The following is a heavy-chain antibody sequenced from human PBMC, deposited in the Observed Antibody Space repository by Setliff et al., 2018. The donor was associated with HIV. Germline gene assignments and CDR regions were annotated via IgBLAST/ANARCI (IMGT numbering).Heavy chain of an antibody. V-gene: IGHV1-46*01. CDR3: ARDGYYNSWSGYGYYYYYMDV. Sequence: ASVKVSCKASGDAFTDYYMHWVRQAPGQGLEWMGIINPSGGTISYAQKFQGRVTMTGDTSTSTVYMELSSLRSEDTAVYYCARDGYYNSWSGYGYYYYYMDVWGKGTTVTVSS. CDR2: INPSGGTI. J-gene: IGHJ6*03. CDR1: GDAFTDYY. D-gene: IGHD3-3*01.